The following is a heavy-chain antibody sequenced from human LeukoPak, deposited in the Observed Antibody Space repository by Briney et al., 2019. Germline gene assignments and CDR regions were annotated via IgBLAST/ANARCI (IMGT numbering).Heavy chain of an antibody. Sequence: SETLTLSRAVYGGTFSGYSRSWIRQPPGKGLEWIGEINHSGSTNYNPSLKSRVTISVDTSKNQFSLKLSSVTAADTAVYYCARRGTNIYYSYYGLCVGKRESTDTVSS. V-gene: IGHV4-34*01. CDR3: ARRGTNIYYSYYGLCV. D-gene: IGHD2-8*01. CDR1: GGTFSGYS. J-gene: IGHJ6*01. CDR2: INHSGST.